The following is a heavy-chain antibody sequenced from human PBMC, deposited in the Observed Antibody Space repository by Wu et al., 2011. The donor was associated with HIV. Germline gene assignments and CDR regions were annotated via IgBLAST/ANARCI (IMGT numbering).Heavy chain of an antibody. CDR2: IIPIFDTA. CDR1: GDTFSTSG. V-gene: IGHV1-69*14. Sequence: QVQLVQSGAEVKKPGSSVKVSCKASGDTFSTSGISWVRQAPGQGLEWMGGIIPIFDTANYAQKFQGRVTITADKSTSTAYMEVSSLRSEDTAVYYCARLNSGYEGERLDYWGQGTRVTVSS. CDR3: ARLNSGYEGERLDY. D-gene: IGHD3-22*01. J-gene: IGHJ4*02.